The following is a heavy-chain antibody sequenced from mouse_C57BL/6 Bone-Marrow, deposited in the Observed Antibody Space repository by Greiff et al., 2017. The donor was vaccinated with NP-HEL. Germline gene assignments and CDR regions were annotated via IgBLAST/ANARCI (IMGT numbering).Heavy chain of an antibody. CDR3: ARRYDGYYTWFAY. CDR2: FHPYNDDT. CDR1: GYTFTTYP. Sequence: VKLQESGAELVKPGASVKMSCKASGYTFTTYPIEWMKQNHGKSLEWIGNFHPYNDDTKYNEKFKGKATLTVEKSSSTVYLELSRLTSDDSAVYYCARRYDGYYTWFAYWGQGTLVTVSA. D-gene: IGHD2-3*01. J-gene: IGHJ3*01. V-gene: IGHV1-47*01.